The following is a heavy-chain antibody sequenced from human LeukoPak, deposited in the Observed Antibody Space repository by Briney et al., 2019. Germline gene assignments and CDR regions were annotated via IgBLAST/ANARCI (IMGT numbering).Heavy chain of an antibody. CDR2: IGGSGGNI. V-gene: IGHV3-23*01. D-gene: IGHD3-10*01. CDR1: GFSFSGYG. J-gene: IGHJ5*02. Sequence: GGSLRLSCVASGFSFSGYGMSWVRQAPGKGLEWVSAIGGSGGNIHYADSVKGRFTISRDNSKNTLYLQMNSLRAEDTAVYYCAKDQVRIPNNWFDPWGQGTLVTVSS. CDR3: AKDQVRIPNNWFDP.